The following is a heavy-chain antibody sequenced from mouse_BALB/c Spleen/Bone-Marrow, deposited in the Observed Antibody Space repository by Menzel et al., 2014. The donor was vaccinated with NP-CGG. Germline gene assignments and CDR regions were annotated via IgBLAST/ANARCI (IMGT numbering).Heavy chain of an antibody. CDR3: ASPSDGNPFAY. CDR2: IDPSDSET. V-gene: IGHV1S126*01. CDR1: GYSFXSYW. Sequence: VQLQQSGPQLVRPGASVKISCKASGYSFXSYWMHCVKQMPGQGLEWIGMIDPSDSETRLNQKFKDKATLTVDKSSSTAYMQLSSPTSEDSAVYYCASPSDGNPFAYWGQGTLVTVYA. D-gene: IGHD2-1*01. J-gene: IGHJ3*01.